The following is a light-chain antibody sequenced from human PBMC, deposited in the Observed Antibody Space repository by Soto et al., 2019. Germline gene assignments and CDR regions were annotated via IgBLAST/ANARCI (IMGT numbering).Light chain of an antibody. Sequence: QSVLTQPPSLSRAPGQRVTISCTGRSSNIGAGYDVHWYQQLPGTAPKLLIYGNSNRPSGVPDRFSGSKSGTSASLAITGLQAEDEADYYCQSYDSSLSALFGGGTKLTVL. CDR3: QSYDSSLSAL. CDR1: SSNIGAGYD. J-gene: IGLJ3*02. CDR2: GNS. V-gene: IGLV1-40*01.